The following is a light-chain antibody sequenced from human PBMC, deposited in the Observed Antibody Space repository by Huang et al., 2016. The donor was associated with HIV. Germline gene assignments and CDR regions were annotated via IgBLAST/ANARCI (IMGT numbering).Light chain of an antibody. CDR2: WAS. CDR3: QQYYSTPLT. CDR1: QSVLYSSNNKNY. J-gene: IGKJ3*01. V-gene: IGKV4-1*01. Sequence: DIVMTQSPDSLAVSLGERATINCKSSQSVLYSSNNKNYLACYQRKPGQPPKLLIYWASTRESGVPDRFSGRGSGTDFTRTISSVQAEDVAVYYCQQYYSTPLTFGPGTKVDIK.